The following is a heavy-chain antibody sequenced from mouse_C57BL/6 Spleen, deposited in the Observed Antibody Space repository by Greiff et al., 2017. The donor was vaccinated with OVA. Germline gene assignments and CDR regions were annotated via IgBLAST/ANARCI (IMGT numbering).Heavy chain of an antibody. V-gene: IGHV5-6*01. CDR3: AREDYYGKNFDC. CDR2: ISSGGSYT. Sequence: DVQLVESGGDLVKPGGSLKLSCAASGFTFSSYGMSWVRQTPDKRLEWVATISSGGSYTYYPDSVKGRFTISRDNAKNTMYLQMSSLKSEDTAMYYCAREDYYGKNFDCWGQGTTLTVAS. J-gene: IGHJ2*01. CDR1: GFTFSSYG. D-gene: IGHD1-1*01.